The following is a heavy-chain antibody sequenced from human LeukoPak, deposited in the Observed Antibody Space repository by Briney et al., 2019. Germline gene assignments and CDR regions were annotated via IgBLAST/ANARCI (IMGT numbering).Heavy chain of an antibody. V-gene: IGHV4-38-2*02. Sequence: PSETLYLTCVVSGYPISSGYHWGWIRQPPGEGLEWIGSVYRSGSTYYNPSLKSRVTISVDTSKNQISLKVRSVTAADTAVYYCARENWVFDYWGQGILVTVSS. CDR1: GYPISSGYH. J-gene: IGHJ4*02. D-gene: IGHD7-27*01. CDR2: VYRSGST. CDR3: ARENWVFDY.